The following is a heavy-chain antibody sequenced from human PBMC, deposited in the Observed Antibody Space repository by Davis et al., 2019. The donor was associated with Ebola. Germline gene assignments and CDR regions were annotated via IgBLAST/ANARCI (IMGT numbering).Heavy chain of an antibody. V-gene: IGHV4-4*02. D-gene: IGHD3-3*02. Sequence: MPSETLSLTCAVSGGSISSSNWWSWVRQPPGKGLEWIGEIYHSGSTNYNPSLKSRVTISVDTSKNQFSLKLSSVTAADTAVYYCARHITSFLDLYYFDYWGQGTLVTVSS. CDR3: ARHITSFLDLYYFDY. CDR1: GGSISSSNW. CDR2: IYHSGST. J-gene: IGHJ4*02.